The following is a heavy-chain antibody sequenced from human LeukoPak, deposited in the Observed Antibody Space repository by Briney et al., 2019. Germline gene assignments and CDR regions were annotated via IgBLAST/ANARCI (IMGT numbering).Heavy chain of an antibody. CDR1: GYSFIDNY. D-gene: IGHD6-13*01. CDR3: ARGYGSSWYDY. V-gene: IGHV1-2*02. J-gene: IGHJ4*02. Sequence: ASVKVSCKASGYSFIDNYIHWVRRAPGQGLEWMGWINSNRGETKNAQKFQGRVTMTRDTSISTAYMEMNSLTSDDTAVYYCARGYGSSWYDYWGQGALVTVTS. CDR2: INSNRGET.